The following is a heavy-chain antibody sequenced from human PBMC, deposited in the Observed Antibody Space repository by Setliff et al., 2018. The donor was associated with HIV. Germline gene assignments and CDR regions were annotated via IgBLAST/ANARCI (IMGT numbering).Heavy chain of an antibody. D-gene: IGHD1-26*01. J-gene: IGHJ4*02. CDR3: ARGGSGSYHAPYYFDF. CDR1: GYTFATYT. Sequence: ASVKVSCKASGYTFATYTMHWVRQAPGQRPEWMGWINGDNGNTKYSQKFQDRVTITRDTSASTGYMGLRSLRSDDTAVYSRARGGSGSYHAPYYFDFWGQGTLVTVSS. V-gene: IGHV1-3*01. CDR2: INGDNGNT.